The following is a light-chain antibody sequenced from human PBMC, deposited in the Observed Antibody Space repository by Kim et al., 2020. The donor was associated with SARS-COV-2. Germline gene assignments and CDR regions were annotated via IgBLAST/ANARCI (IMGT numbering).Light chain of an antibody. CDR1: SNDVGGYKY. CDR3: CSYAGSYTV. CDR2: DVS. V-gene: IGLV2-11*03. J-gene: IGLJ2*01. Sequence: PGQSVTISCTGTSNDVGGYKYVSWYQQHPGKAPKLMIYDVSNRPSGVPDRFSGSKSGNTASLTISGLQPEDEADYYCCSYAGSYTVFGGGTKLTVL.